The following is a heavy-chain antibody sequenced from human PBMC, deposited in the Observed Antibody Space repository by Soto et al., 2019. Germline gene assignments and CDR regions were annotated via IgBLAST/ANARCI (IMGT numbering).Heavy chain of an antibody. J-gene: IGHJ4*02. V-gene: IGHV3-30*18. Sequence: GGSLRLCCAASGFTFSSYGMHWVRQAPGKGLEWVAVISYDGSNKYYADSVKGRFTISRDNSKNTLYLQMNSLRAEDTAVYYCAKDHDYYDSSGYYWGQGTLVTVSS. D-gene: IGHD3-22*01. CDR3: AKDHDYYDSSGYY. CDR2: ISYDGSNK. CDR1: GFTFSSYG.